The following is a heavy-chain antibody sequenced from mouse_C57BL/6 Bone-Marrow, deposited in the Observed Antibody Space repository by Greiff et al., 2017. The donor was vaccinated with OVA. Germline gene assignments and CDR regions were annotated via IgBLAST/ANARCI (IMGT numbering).Heavy chain of an antibody. CDR2: IDPSDSYT. J-gene: IGHJ2*01. CDR1: GYTFTSYW. CDR3: AYITTVADY. V-gene: IGHV1-50*01. Sequence: VQLQQPGAELVKPGASVKLSCKASGYTFTSYWMQWVKQRPGQGLEWIGEIDPSDSYTNYNQKFKGKATLTVDTSSSTAYMQLSSLTSEDSAVYYCAYITTVADYWGQGTTLTVSS. D-gene: IGHD1-1*01.